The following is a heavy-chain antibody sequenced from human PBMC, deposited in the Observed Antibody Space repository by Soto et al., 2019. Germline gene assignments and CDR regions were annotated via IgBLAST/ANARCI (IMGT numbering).Heavy chain of an antibody. CDR1: CDSISTTTYY. CDR2: FHYGGST. J-gene: IGHJ4*02. CDR3: AKYTSGTMREY. Sequence: PSETLSLTCIISCDSISTTTYYWGWIRHPPGKGLEWIGSFHYGGSTSYNPALKSRVTIFVDTSKNQFSLIVNYVTAADTAVDYCAKYTSGTMREYWGKGTRVTVS. V-gene: IGHV4-39*01. D-gene: IGHD5-18*01.